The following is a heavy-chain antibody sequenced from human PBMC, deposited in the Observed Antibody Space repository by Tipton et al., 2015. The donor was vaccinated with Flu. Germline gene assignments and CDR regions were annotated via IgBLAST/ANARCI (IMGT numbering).Heavy chain of an antibody. CDR3: ARHSSSARGWFDP. J-gene: IGHJ5*02. CDR1: GASMTSYY. Sequence: TLSLTCTVSGASMTSYYWSWIRQPAGKGLEWIGRIYTSGSTYYNPSLKSRVTISVDTSKNQFSLKVSSVTAADTAVYYCARHSSSARGWFDPWGQGTLVTVSS. D-gene: IGHD1-26*01. V-gene: IGHV4-4*07. CDR2: IYTSGST.